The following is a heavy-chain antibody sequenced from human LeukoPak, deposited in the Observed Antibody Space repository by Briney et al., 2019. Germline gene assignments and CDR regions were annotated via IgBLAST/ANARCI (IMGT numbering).Heavy chain of an antibody. D-gene: IGHD2-15*01. CDR2: ISSSGSTI. V-gene: IGHV3-48*03. J-gene: IGHJ3*02. CDR1: GFTFSNYE. Sequence: GGSLRLSCAASGFTFSNYEMNWVRQAPGRGLEWVSYISSSGSTIYYADSVKGRFTISRDNAKNSLYLQMNSLRAEDTAVYYCASRGVVTGAFDIWGQGTMVTVSS. CDR3: ASRGVVTGAFDI.